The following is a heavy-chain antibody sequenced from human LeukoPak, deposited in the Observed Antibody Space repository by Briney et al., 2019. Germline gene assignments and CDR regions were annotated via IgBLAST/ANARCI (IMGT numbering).Heavy chain of an antibody. CDR2: INPNSGNT. D-gene: IGHD6-19*01. J-gene: IGHJ4*02. CDR3: ARGESYSSGQDY. Sequence: ASVKVSCKASGYTFTSYDINWVRQATGQGLEWMGWINPNSGNTGYAQKFQGRVTMTRNTSISTAYMELSSLRSEDTAVYYCARGESYSSGQDYWGQGTLVTVSS. CDR1: GYTFTSYD. V-gene: IGHV1-8*01.